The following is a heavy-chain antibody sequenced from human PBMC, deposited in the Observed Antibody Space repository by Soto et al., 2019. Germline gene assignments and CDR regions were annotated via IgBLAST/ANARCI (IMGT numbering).Heavy chain of an antibody. D-gene: IGHD3-3*01. CDR2: MNPNNGNT. J-gene: IGHJ5*02. CDR1: GYTFTSYD. Sequence: QVQLVQSGAEVKKPGASVKVSCKASGYTFTSYDINWVRQATGQGLEWMGWMNPNNGNTGYAQKFQGRVTMTRNTSISTAYMELSSLRSEDTAMYYCARGLEWSWSLDPWGQGTLVTVSS. V-gene: IGHV1-8*01. CDR3: ARGLEWSWSLDP.